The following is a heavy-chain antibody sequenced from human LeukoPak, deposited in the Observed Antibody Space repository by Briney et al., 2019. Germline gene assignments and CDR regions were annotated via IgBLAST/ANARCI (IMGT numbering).Heavy chain of an antibody. CDR1: GFTFSSYS. CDR3: ARDFSIAAAGAFFDY. Sequence: PGGSLRLSCAASGFTFSSYSVNWVRQAPGKGLEWVSSISSSSSYIYYADSVKGRFTISRDNAKNSLYLQMNSLRAEDTAVYYCARDFSIAAAGAFFDYWGQGTLVTVSS. D-gene: IGHD6-13*01. CDR2: ISSSSSYI. J-gene: IGHJ4*02. V-gene: IGHV3-21*01.